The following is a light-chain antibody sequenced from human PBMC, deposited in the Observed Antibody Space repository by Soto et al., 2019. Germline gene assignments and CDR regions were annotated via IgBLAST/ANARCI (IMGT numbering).Light chain of an antibody. CDR3: QQRSNWPWT. CDR1: QSVSSS. CDR2: VAS. V-gene: IGKV3-11*01. Sequence: EIVLTQSPATLSLSLGERATLSCRASQSVSSSLAWYQQIPGQAPRLLIYVASNRATGIPARFGGSGSGTDFTLTISSLEPEDFAVYYCQQRSNWPWTFGQGTKVDNK. J-gene: IGKJ1*01.